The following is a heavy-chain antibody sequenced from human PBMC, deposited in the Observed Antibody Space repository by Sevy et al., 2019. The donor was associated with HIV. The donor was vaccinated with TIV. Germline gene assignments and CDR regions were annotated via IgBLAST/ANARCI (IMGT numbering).Heavy chain of an antibody. CDR3: AKDGYSSGLLYYFDH. CDR1: GFKFDNYA. D-gene: IGHD6-19*01. Sequence: GGSLRLSCAASGFKFDNYAMPWVRQAPGQGLVWVSAISVSGGLSYAASVKGGFTISRDSSKKLIYLHLNSLRADDTATYYCAKDGYSSGLLYYFDHWGQGTLVTVSS. CDR2: ISVSGGL. V-gene: IGHV3-23*01. J-gene: IGHJ4*02.